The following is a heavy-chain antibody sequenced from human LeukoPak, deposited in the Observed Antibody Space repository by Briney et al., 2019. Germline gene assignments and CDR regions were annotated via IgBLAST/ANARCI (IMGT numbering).Heavy chain of an antibody. Sequence: SGESLKISCKGSGYIFISYWIGWVRQMPGRGLEWMGIINPGDSDTRYSPSYSPSFQGQVTISADKSFSTAYLQWSSLKASDTAMYYCARRGVVTLFDIWGQGTMVTVSS. D-gene: IGHD3-22*01. V-gene: IGHV5-51*01. CDR2: INPGDSDT. J-gene: IGHJ3*02. CDR3: ARRGVVTLFDI. CDR1: GYIFISYW.